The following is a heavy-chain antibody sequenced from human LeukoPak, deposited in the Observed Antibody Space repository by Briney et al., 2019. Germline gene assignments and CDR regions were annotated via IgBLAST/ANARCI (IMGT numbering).Heavy chain of an antibody. D-gene: IGHD2/OR15-2a*01. Sequence: ASVTVSCKASGYTFINYAISWVRQAPGQGLEWMGEVIPKFDAPNYAQKFQGRITIIADESSNTAFMELSRLRSEDTAVYYCVRDGRDYFEGARWFDPWGQGTLVTVSS. CDR1: GYTFINYA. CDR2: VIPKFDAP. CDR3: VRDGRDYFEGARWFDP. V-gene: IGHV1-69*01. J-gene: IGHJ5*02.